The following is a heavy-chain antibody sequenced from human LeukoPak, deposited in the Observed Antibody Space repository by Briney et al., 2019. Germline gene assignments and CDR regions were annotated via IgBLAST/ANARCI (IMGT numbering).Heavy chain of an antibody. CDR1: GGSISSDH. Sequence: SETLSLTCTVSGGSISSDHWNWIRHPPGKGLEWIACIYYSGSTYYNPSLKSRVTISVDMSKSQFSLRLTSVTAADTAVYYCARKNDFDIWGQGTLVTVSS. J-gene: IGHJ3*02. CDR2: IYYSGST. D-gene: IGHD2/OR15-2a*01. CDR3: ARKNDFDI. V-gene: IGHV4-59*01.